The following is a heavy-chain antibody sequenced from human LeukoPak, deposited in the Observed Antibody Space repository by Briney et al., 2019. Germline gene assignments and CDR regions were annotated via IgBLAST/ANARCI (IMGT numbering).Heavy chain of an antibody. D-gene: IGHD2-8*01. J-gene: IGHJ4*02. Sequence: GASVKVSCKASGYTFTSYGISWVRQAPGQGLEWMGWISAYNGNTNYAQKLQGRVTMTTDTSTSTAYMELRSLRSDDTAVYYCARAASLYILTVYDTNEVDYWGQGTLVTVSS. V-gene: IGHV1-18*01. CDR2: ISAYNGNT. CDR3: ARAASLYILTVYDTNEVDY. CDR1: GYTFTSYG.